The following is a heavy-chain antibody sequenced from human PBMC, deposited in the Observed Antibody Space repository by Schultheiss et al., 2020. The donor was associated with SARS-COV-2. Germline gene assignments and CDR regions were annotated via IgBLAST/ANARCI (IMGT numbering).Heavy chain of an antibody. V-gene: IGHV3-30-3*01. CDR3: ARGGGRGGDYYYYYGMDV. Sequence: GGSLRLSCAASGFTFSSYAMHWVRQAPGKGLEWVAVMSFDGSYKYYADSVKGRFTISRDNSKNTLYLQMNSLRAEDTAVYYCARGGGRGGDYYYYYGMDVWGQGTTVTVSS. CDR1: GFTFSSYA. D-gene: IGHD3-10*01. J-gene: IGHJ6*02. CDR2: MSFDGSYK.